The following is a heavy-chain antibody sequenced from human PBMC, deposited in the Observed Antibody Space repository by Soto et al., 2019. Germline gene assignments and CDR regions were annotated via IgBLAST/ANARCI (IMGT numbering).Heavy chain of an antibody. Sequence: PGGSLRLSCAASGFTFSSYAMSWVRQAPGKGLEWVSAISGSGGSTYYADSVKGRFTISRDNSKNTLYLQMNSLRAEDTAVYYCAKVPRTNYADTAMVHDAFDIWGPGTMLTVSS. CDR3: AKVPRTNYADTAMVHDAFDI. CDR1: GFTFSSYA. D-gene: IGHD5-18*01. CDR2: ISGSGGST. J-gene: IGHJ3*02. V-gene: IGHV3-23*01.